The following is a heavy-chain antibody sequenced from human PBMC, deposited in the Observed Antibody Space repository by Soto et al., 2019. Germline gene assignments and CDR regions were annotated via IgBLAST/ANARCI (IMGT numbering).Heavy chain of an antibody. V-gene: IGHV1-69*13. CDR1: GGTFSRYS. J-gene: IGHJ4*02. CDR2: IMPVFGIA. D-gene: IGHD3-22*01. CDR3: ARDLAYYYDSSGYYYSDY. Sequence: ASVKVSCKASGGTFSRYSFTWVRQAPGHGLEWMGRIMPVFGIASYAQKFQGRVTITADESTSTAFMELSSLRSEDTAVYYCARDLAYYYDSSGYYYSDYWAQGTLVTVSS.